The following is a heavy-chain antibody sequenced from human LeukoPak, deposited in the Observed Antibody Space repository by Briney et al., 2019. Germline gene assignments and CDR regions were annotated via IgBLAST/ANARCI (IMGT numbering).Heavy chain of an antibody. D-gene: IGHD3-10*01. CDR1: GYTFTGYY. CDR2: MNPNSGNT. CDR3: ARGQKQRWMVRGVINYYYYMDV. J-gene: IGHJ6*03. Sequence: GASVKVSCKASGYTFTGYYMHWVRQAPGQGLEWMGWMNPNSGNTGYAQKFQGRVTITRNTSISTAYMELSSLRSEDTAVYYCARGQKQRWMVRGVINYYYYMDVWGKGTMVTVSS. V-gene: IGHV1-8*03.